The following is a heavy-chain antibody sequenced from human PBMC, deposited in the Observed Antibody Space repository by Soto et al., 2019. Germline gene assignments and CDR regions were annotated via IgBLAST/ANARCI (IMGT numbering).Heavy chain of an antibody. CDR2: IYYSGST. Sequence: QVQLQESGPGLVKPSETLSLTCTVSGGSISSYYWSWIRQPPGKGLEWIGYIYYSGSTNYNPSLRRRVHSADATSTERVLVRVWLGPQRGRAVYYWGGRYRGGGPLQYWGQGTLVTVSS. CDR1: GGSISSYY. D-gene: IGHD2-2*02. J-gene: IGHJ4*02. CDR3: GGRYRGGGPLQY. V-gene: IGHV4-59*01.